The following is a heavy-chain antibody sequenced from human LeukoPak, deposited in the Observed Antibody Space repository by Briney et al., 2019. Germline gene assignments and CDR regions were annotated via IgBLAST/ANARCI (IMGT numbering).Heavy chain of an antibody. CDR2: TYYRSKWYN. CDR3: ARSLRVVAPAAIPYYFDY. V-gene: IGHV6-1*01. D-gene: IGHD2-2*01. CDR1: GDSVSSNSAA. J-gene: IGHJ4*02. Sequence: SQTLSLTCAISGDSVSSNSAAWNWIRQSPSRGLEWLGRTYYRSKWYNDYAVSVKSRIIINPDTSKNQFSLQLNSVTPEDTAVYYCARSLRVVAPAAIPYYFDYWGQGSLVTVSS.